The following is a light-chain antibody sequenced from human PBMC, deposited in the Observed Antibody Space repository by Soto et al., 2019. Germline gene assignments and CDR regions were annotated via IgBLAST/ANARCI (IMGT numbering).Light chain of an antibody. J-gene: IGLJ2*01. CDR3: SSYAGSNTVV. V-gene: IGLV2-8*01. Sequence: QSVLTQPPSASGSPGQSATISCTGTSSDVGGYKFVSWYQQHPGKAPKLMIYEVSKRPSGVPDRFSGSKSGNTASLTVSGLQAEDEADYYCSSYAGSNTVVFGGGTKLTVL. CDR1: SSDVGGYKF. CDR2: EVS.